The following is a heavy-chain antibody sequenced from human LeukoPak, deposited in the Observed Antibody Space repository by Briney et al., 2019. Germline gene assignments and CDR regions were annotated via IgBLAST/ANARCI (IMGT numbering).Heavy chain of an antibody. CDR2: IYYSGST. CDR3: ARAYGGVDARHFDY. V-gene: IGHV4-59*08. CDR1: GGSISSYY. D-gene: IGHD4-23*01. Sequence: PSETLSLTCTVSGGSISSYYWSWIRQPPGKGLEWIGYIYYSGSTNYNPSLKSRVTISVDTSKNQFSLKLSSVTAADTAVYYCARAYGGVDARHFDYWGQGTLVTVSS. J-gene: IGHJ4*02.